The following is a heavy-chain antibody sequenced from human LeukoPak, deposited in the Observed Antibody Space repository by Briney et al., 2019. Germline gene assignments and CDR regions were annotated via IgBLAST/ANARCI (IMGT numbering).Heavy chain of an antibody. V-gene: IGHV1-8*01. J-gene: IGHJ6*03. CDR3: ARALSWTTESYYYMDV. CDR1: GYTFTSYD. CDR2: MNPNSGNT. Sequence: ASVKVSCKASGYTFTSYDINWVRQATGQGLQWMGWMNPNSGNTGYAQKFQGRVTMPKNTSITTAYIELSSLRSEDTAVYYCARALSWTTESYYYMDVWGKGTTVTVSS. D-gene: IGHD3/OR15-3a*01.